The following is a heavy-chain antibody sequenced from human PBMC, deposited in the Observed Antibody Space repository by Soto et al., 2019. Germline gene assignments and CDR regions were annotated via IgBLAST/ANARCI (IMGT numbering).Heavy chain of an antibody. Sequence: ASVKVSCKASGYTFTSYGISWVRQAPGQGLEWMGWISAYNGNTNYAQKLQGRVTMTTDTSTSTAYMELRSLRSDDTAVYYCARVVVRIAAAGNAFDIWXQGTMVTVSS. D-gene: IGHD6-13*01. J-gene: IGHJ3*02. CDR1: GYTFTSYG. CDR3: ARVVVRIAAAGNAFDI. CDR2: ISAYNGNT. V-gene: IGHV1-18*01.